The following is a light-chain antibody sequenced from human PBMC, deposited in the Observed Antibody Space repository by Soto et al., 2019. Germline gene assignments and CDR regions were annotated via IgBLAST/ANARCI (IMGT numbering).Light chain of an antibody. CDR2: QIS. Sequence: DAVLTQSPLTLPVTLGQPASISCRSSQSLVSRGGYTHLNWFQQRPGQSPRRLIYQISKRDSGVPDRFSGSGSGTACTLKISRVEAEDVGVYYCMQGSHWPHTLGQGTKLEIK. V-gene: IGKV2-30*01. CDR1: QSLVSRGGYTH. J-gene: IGKJ2*01. CDR3: MQGSHWPHT.